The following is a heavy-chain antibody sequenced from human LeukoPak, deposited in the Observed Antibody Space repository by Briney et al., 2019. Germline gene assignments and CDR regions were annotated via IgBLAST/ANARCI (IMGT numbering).Heavy chain of an antibody. CDR1: GFTFSSYA. Sequence: PGGSLRLSCAASGFTFSSYAMHWVRQAPGKGLEWVAVISYDGSNKYYADSVKGRFTISRDNSKNTLYLQMNSLRAEDTAVYYCAREVPYCSSTSCYTNFDYWGQGTLVTVSS. J-gene: IGHJ4*02. V-gene: IGHV3-30-3*01. CDR2: ISYDGSNK. CDR3: AREVPYCSSTSCYTNFDY. D-gene: IGHD2-2*02.